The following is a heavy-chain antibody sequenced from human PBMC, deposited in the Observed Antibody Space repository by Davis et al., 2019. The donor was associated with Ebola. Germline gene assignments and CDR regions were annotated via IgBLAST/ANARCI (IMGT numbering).Heavy chain of an antibody. V-gene: IGHV3-33*08. J-gene: IGHJ4*02. CDR1: GFTFSTYS. CDR3: AREGKIFGCDY. CDR2: IWFDATGQ. D-gene: IGHD3-3*01. Sequence: PGGSLRLSCAASGFTFSTYSMSWVRQAPGKGLEWVAVIWFDATGQYSADSVKGRFTISRDNAKNTLYLQMNDLRAEDTAVYYCAREGKIFGCDYWGQGVLVTVSS.